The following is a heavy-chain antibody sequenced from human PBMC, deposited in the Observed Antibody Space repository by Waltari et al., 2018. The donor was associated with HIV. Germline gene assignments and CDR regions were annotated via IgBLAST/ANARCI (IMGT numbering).Heavy chain of an antibody. D-gene: IGHD1-26*01. CDR1: GFSISNYW. J-gene: IGHJ3*02. CDR2: VKIDGVTT. CDR3: ATGAIDAFEI. Sequence: EEQLVESGGGLVQPGGSLRLSCAASGFSISNYWMHWVRQAPGKGLEFVSFVKIDGVTTKYADSVKGRFTISRDNAKNTVYLQMNSLRAEDTAVYYCATGAIDAFEIWGQGTKVTVSS. V-gene: IGHV3-74*03.